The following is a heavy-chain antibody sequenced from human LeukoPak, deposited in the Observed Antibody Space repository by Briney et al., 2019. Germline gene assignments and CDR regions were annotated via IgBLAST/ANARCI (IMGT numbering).Heavy chain of an antibody. CDR1: GFTFSSYG. J-gene: IGHJ4*02. D-gene: IGHD4-17*01. Sequence: GGSLRLSCAASGFTFSSYGMHWVRQAPGKGLEWVAFIRYDGSNKYYADSVKGRFTISRDNAKNSLYLQMNSLRAEDTAVYYCARDLARGAGDYQDYWGQGTLVTVSS. CDR2: IRYDGSNK. V-gene: IGHV3-30*02. CDR3: ARDLARGAGDYQDY.